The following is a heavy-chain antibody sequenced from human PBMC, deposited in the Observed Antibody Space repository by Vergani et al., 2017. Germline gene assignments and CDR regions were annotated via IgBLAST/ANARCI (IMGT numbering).Heavy chain of an antibody. CDR1: GFTFRNYA. CDR2: ISDNGGTT. V-gene: IGHV3-23*01. J-gene: IGHJ6*04. CDR3: RGEMDV. Sequence: EVQLLESGGGLAQPGGSLRLSCAASGFTFRNYAMTWVRQAPGKGLEWVSIISDNGGTTYYADSVRGRFSISRDNSKNTLCLQMNSLRTEDTANYYCRGEMDVWGKGTTVTVSS.